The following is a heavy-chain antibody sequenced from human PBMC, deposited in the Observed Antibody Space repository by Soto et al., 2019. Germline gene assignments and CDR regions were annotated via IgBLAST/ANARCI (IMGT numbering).Heavy chain of an antibody. Sequence: PGGSLRLSCVASGLIFSDNSMNWVRQAPGKGLEWVSYISSSSSTIYYAGSVKGRFTISRDNAKNSLYLQMNSLTAEDTALYYCASVRRYCSSASCLSFYYYMDVWGKGTTVTVSS. CDR3: ASVRRYCSSASCLSFYYYMDV. CDR1: GLIFSDNS. CDR2: ISSSSSTI. V-gene: IGHV3-48*01. D-gene: IGHD2-2*01. J-gene: IGHJ6*03.